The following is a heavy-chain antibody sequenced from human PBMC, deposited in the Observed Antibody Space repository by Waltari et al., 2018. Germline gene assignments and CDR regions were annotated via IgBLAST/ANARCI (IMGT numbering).Heavy chain of an antibody. CDR1: GYTFTSYG. Sequence: QVQLVQSGAEVKKPGASVKVSCKASGYTFTSYGISWVRQAPGQGLEGMGWISAYNGNTNYAQKLQGRVTMTTDTSTSTAYMELRSLRSDDTAVYYCARFAYCSSTSCYEVKYYGMDVWGQGTTVTVSS. CDR3: ARFAYCSSTSCYEVKYYGMDV. J-gene: IGHJ6*02. CDR2: ISAYNGNT. D-gene: IGHD2-2*01. V-gene: IGHV1-18*01.